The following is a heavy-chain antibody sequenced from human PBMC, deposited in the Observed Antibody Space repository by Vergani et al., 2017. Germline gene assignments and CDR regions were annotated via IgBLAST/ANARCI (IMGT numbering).Heavy chain of an antibody. D-gene: IGHD5-24*01. Sequence: QVQLQQWGAGLLKPSETLSLPCAVYGGSFSGYYWSWIRQPPGKGLEWIGEINHSGSTNYNPSLKSRVTISVDTSKNQFSLKLSSVTAADTAVYYCAREREERSDYYYYMDVWGKGTTVTVSS. J-gene: IGHJ6*03. CDR1: GGSFSGYY. CDR3: AREREERSDYYYYMDV. CDR2: INHSGST. V-gene: IGHV4-34*01.